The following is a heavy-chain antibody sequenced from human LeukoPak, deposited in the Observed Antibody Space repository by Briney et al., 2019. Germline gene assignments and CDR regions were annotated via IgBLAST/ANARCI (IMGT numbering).Heavy chain of an antibody. CDR2: IKQDGSEK. CDR3: ARERHYDFWSGYIIDY. D-gene: IGHD3-3*01. Sequence: PGGPLRLSCAASGFTFSSYWMSWLRQAAGKGLEWVANIKQDGSEKYYVDSVKGRFTISRDNAKNSLYLQMNSLRAEDTAVYSCARERHYDFWSGYIIDYWGQGTLVTVSS. CDR1: GFTFSSYW. J-gene: IGHJ4*02. V-gene: IGHV3-7*01.